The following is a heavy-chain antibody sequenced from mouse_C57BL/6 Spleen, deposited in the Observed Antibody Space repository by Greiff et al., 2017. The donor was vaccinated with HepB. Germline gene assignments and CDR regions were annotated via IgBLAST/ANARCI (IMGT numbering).Heavy chain of an antibody. D-gene: IGHD2-5*01. CDR2: ISSGGSYT. J-gene: IGHJ2*01. V-gene: IGHV5-6*01. CDR1: GFTFSSYG. Sequence: EVMLVESGGDLVKPGGSLKLSCAASGFTFSSYGMSWVRQTPDKRLEWVATISSGGSYTYYPDSVKGRFTISRDNAKNTLYLQMSSLKSEDTAMYYCAREMNSNYVGIFDYWGQGTTLTVSS. CDR3: AREMNSNYVGIFDY.